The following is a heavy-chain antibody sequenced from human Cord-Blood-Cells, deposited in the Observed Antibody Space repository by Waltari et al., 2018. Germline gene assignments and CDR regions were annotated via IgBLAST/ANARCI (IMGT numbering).Heavy chain of an antibody. CDR1: GGSISSSNW. J-gene: IGHJ5*02. CDR3: ARLGRAAAAGKRWFDP. D-gene: IGHD6-13*01. CDR2: IYHSGST. V-gene: IGHV4-4*02. Sequence: QVQLQESGPGLVKPSGTLSLTCAVSGGSISSSNWWSWVRQPPGKGLEWIGEIYHSGSTNYNPSLKRRVTISVDKSKNQFSLKLSSVTAADTAVYYCARLGRAAAAGKRWFDPWGQGTLVTVSS.